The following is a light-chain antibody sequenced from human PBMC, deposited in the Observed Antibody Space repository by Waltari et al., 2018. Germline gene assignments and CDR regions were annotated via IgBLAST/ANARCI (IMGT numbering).Light chain of an antibody. CDR3: QVWDSSSDHNV. CDR1: NIGSKS. Sequence: SYALTQPPSVSVAPGKTARITCGGNNIGSKSVHWYQQKPGQAPVVVIYYDSDRPSGIPERFSGSNSGNTATLTISRVEAGDEADYYCQVWDSSSDHNVFGSGTKVTVL. V-gene: IGLV3-21*04. J-gene: IGLJ6*01. CDR2: YDS.